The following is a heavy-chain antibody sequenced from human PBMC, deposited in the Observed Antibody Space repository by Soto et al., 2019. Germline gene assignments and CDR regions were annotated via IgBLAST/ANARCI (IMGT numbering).Heavy chain of an antibody. CDR1: GYSFSSHG. J-gene: IGHJ6*02. CDR3: ARDNGFGESDV. CDR2: ISAYNGNT. D-gene: IGHD3-10*01. Sequence: QVQLVQSGAEVKKPGASVKVSCKASGYSFSSHGISWVRQAPGQGLEWMGWISAYNGNTNYAQKLQGRVTMTTDTSTSTTYTELRSLRSDDTAVYYCARDNGFGESDVWGQGTTVTVS. V-gene: IGHV1-18*01.